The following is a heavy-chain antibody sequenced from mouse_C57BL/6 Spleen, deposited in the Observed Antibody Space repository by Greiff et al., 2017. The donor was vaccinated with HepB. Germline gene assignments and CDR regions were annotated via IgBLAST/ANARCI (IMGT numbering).Heavy chain of an antibody. J-gene: IGHJ1*03. CDR2: IYPGDGDT. D-gene: IGHD1-1*01. CDR3: ARPYYYGSSYWYFDV. CDR1: GYAFSSYW. Sequence: VKLQESGAELVKPGASVKISCKASGYAFSSYWMNWVKQRPGKGLEWIGQIYPGDGDTNYNGKFKGKATLTADKSSSTAYMQLSILTSEDSAVYFCARPYYYGSSYWYFDVWGTGTTVSVSS. V-gene: IGHV1-80*01.